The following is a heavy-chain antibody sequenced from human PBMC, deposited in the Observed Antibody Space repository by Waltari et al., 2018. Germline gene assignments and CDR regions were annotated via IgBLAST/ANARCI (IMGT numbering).Heavy chain of an antibody. J-gene: IGHJ4*02. CDR3: ARVRVGAVAD. D-gene: IGHD6-19*01. V-gene: IGHV4-59*01. Sequence: QVQLQESGPGLVKPSETLSLTCTVSGGSISSYYWSWIRQPPGKGLEWIGYIYYSGSPNYNPSLKRRVTIAVDTSKNQFSLKLSSGTAADTAVYYWARVRVGAVADWGQGTLVTVSS. CDR1: GGSISSYY. CDR2: IYYSGSP.